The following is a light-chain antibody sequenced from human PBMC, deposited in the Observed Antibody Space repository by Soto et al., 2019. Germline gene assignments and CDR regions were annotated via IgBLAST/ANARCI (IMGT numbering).Light chain of an antibody. CDR1: QVISKY. J-gene: IGKJ2*01. V-gene: IGKV1-16*01. CDR3: QQYDSYPRT. CDR2: ATS. Sequence: DIQMTQSPSSLSASVGDRVTITCRVSQVISKYIGWFQQKPGKAPKSLIYATSRLQSGVPTRFSGSGSGTDFTLTISSLQPEDFATYYCQQYDSYPRTFGQGTKLE.